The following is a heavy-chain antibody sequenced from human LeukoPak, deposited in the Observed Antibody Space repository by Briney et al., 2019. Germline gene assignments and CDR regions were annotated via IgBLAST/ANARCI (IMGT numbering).Heavy chain of an antibody. Sequence: PSETLSLTCTVSGGSISSSSYYWGWIRQPPGKGLEWIGSIYYSGSTYYNPSLKSRVTISVDTSKNQFSLKLSSVTAADTAVYYCARDQLELCLPRYFDLWGRGTLVTVSS. CDR2: IYYSGST. J-gene: IGHJ2*01. CDR3: ARDQLELCLPRYFDL. V-gene: IGHV4-39*07. CDR1: GGSISSSSYY. D-gene: IGHD1-7*01.